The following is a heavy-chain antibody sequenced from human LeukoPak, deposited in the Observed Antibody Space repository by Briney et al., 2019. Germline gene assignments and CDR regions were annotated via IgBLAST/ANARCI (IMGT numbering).Heavy chain of an antibody. CDR1: GDSTGNSDYY. V-gene: IGHV4-39*01. CDR3: AGEYSSGWGGNYFDY. CDR2: IYYSGST. Sequence: SETLSLTCTVSGDSTGNSDYYWDWIRQPPGKGLEWIGSIYYSGSTYYNPSLKSRVTISVDTSKNQFSLKLSSVTAADTAVYYCAGEYSSGWGGNYFDYWGQGTLVTVSS. D-gene: IGHD6-19*01. J-gene: IGHJ4*02.